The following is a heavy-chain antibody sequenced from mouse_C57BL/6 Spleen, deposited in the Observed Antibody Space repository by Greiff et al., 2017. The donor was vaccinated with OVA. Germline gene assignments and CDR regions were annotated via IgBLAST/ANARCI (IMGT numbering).Heavy chain of an antibody. D-gene: IGHD1-1*01. Sequence: QVQLKQPGAELVRPGTSVKLSCKASGYTFTSYWMHWVKQRPGQGLEWIGVIDPSDSYTNYNQKFKGKATLTVDTSSSTAYMQLSSLTSEDSAVYYCARSHGSSYPWFAYWGQGTLVTVSA. V-gene: IGHV1-59*01. CDR1: GYTFTSYW. J-gene: IGHJ3*01. CDR3: ARSHGSSYPWFAY. CDR2: IDPSDSYT.